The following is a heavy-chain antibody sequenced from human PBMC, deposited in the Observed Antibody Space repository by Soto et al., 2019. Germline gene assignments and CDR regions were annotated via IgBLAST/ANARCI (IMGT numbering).Heavy chain of an antibody. V-gene: IGHV4-31*03. D-gene: IGHD3-16*01. CDR3: ARGGGEIRPQYFQH. CDR1: GGSINSGVYY. Sequence: QVRLQESGPGLVKPSQTLSLSCTVSGGSINSGVYYWSWIRQHPGKGLEWLGYIYDSGNTYYNPSPKSRVIISVDTSKNQFSLKLSSVTAADTAVYFCARGGGEIRPQYFQHWGQGTLVIVSS. CDR2: IYDSGNT. J-gene: IGHJ1*01.